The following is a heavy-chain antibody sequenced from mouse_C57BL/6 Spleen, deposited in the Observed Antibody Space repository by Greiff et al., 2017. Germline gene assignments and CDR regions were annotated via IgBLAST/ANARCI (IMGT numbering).Heavy chain of an antibody. Sequence: EVQLQESGPGLVKPSQSLSLTCSVTGYSITSGYYWNWIRQFPGNKLEWMGYISYDGSNNYNPSLKNRISITRDTSKNQFFLKLNSVTTEDTATYYCARAPLDGYYHYFDYWGQGTTLTVSS. CDR2: ISYDGSN. D-gene: IGHD2-3*01. V-gene: IGHV3-6*01. CDR1: GYSITSGYY. J-gene: IGHJ2*01. CDR3: ARAPLDGYYHYFDY.